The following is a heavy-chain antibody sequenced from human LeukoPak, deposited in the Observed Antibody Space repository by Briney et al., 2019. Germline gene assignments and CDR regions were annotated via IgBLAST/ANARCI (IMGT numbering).Heavy chain of an antibody. CDR3: ARGGDSGSFCNY. CDR1: GLTFSSYW. CDR2: INIDGSIT. D-gene: IGHD3-10*01. J-gene: IGHJ4*02. Sequence: HPGGTLRLSCAAPGLTFSSYWMHWVRQAPGKGLVWVSRINIDGSITSYADSVKGRFAISRNNDKNALYLQMNRLRAEDTAVYYCARGGDSGSFCNYWGQGTLVTVS. V-gene: IGHV3-74*01.